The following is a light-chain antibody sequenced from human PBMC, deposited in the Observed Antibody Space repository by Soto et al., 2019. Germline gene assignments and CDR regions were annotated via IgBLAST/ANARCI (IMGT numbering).Light chain of an antibody. V-gene: IGLV2-8*01. CDR3: SSYAGSSNV. CDR2: EVN. J-gene: IGLJ1*01. CDR1: SSDVGGYNY. Sequence: QSVLTQPPSASGSPGQSVAISCTGTSSDVGGYNYVSWYQQHPGKAPKLMIYEVNKRPSGVPDRFSGSKSGNTASLTVSGLQDEDEADYYCSSYAGSSNVFGIGTKLTVL.